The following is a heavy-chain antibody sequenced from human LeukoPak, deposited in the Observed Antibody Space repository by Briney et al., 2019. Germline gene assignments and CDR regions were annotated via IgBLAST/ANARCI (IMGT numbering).Heavy chain of an antibody. V-gene: IGHV3-74*03. J-gene: IGHJ4*02. Sequence: GGSLTLSCAASGFTFSTYWMHWVGQPPPRGLLWVSRINGVRTSTKYEDSVKGRFTISRDNARHTLYLQMNSLRAEDTAVYYCARASTTVPNLLDYWGQGTLVTVSS. CDR3: ARASTTVPNLLDY. CDR2: INGVRTST. D-gene: IGHD4-17*01. CDR1: GFTFSTYW.